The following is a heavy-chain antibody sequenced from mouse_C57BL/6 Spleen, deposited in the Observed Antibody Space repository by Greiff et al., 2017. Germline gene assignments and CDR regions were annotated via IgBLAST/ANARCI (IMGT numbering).Heavy chain of an antibody. CDR2: IHPGDGDT. Sequence: VQLQESGPELVKPGASVKISCKASGYAFSSSWMNWVKQRPGKGLEWIGRIHPGDGDTNYNGKFKGKATLTADKSSSTAYMQLSSLTSEDSAVYFCAEGSNYGGGPLDYWGQGTTLTVSS. CDR1: GYAFSSSW. CDR3: AEGSNYGGGPLDY. V-gene: IGHV1-82*01. J-gene: IGHJ2*01. D-gene: IGHD2-5*01.